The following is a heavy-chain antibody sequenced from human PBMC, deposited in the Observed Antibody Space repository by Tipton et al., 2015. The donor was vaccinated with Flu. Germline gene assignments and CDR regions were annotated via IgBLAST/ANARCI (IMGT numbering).Heavy chain of an antibody. J-gene: IGHJ6*02. CDR2: IGTTNTHI. D-gene: IGHD1-26*01. Sequence: SLRLSCAASGFIFSTYNMNWVRQAPGKGLEWVSSIGTTNTHIFYADSVKGRFTISRDNAKNSLFLQMDSLRAEDTAVYYCARDQGGAPPGLYYYFGMDVWGQGTTVTVSS. V-gene: IGHV3-21*01. CDR1: GFIFSTYN. CDR3: ARDQGGAPPGLYYYFGMDV.